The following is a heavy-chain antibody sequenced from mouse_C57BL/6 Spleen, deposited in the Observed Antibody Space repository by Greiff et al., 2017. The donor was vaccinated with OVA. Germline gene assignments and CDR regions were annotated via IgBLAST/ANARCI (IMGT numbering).Heavy chain of an antibody. CDR2: INPSTGGT. J-gene: IGHJ4*01. CDR3: AKAGGSSLAMDY. CDR1: GSSFTGYY. V-gene: IGHV1-42*01. D-gene: IGHD1-1*02. Sequence: EVQLQQSGPELVKPGASVKISCKASGSSFTGYYMNWVKQSPEKSLEWIGEINPSTGGTTYNQKFKAKATLTVDKSSSTAYRQLKSLTSENSAVYYVAKAGGSSLAMDYWGQGTSVTVSS.